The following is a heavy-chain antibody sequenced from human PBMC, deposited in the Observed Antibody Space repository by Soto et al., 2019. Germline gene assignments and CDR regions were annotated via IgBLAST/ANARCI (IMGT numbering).Heavy chain of an antibody. CDR1: GFTFSTYG. CDR2: ISYDGSNT. V-gene: IGHV3-30*18. J-gene: IGHJ6*03. D-gene: IGHD2-15*01. CDR3: AKDGMKDIVVVVAAAYYYYMDV. Sequence: GGSLRLSCAASGFTFSTYGMHWVRQAPGKGLEWVAVISYDGSNTYYADSVKGRFTNSRDNSKNTLYLQMSSLRAEDTAVYYCAKDGMKDIVVVVAAAYYYYMDVWGKGTTVTVSS.